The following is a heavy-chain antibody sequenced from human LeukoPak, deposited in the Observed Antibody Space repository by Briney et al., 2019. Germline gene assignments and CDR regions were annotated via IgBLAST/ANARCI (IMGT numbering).Heavy chain of an antibody. CDR1: GGSISSSY. CDR2: IYYSGST. J-gene: IGHJ3*02. CDR3: ARETPPNDAFDI. Sequence: SETLSLTCTVSGGSISSSYRSWIRKPPGKRLEWIGYIYYSGSTNYNPSLKSRVTISVDTSKNQFSLKLSSVTAADTAVYYCARETPPNDAFDIWGQGTMVTVSS. V-gene: IGHV4-59*01.